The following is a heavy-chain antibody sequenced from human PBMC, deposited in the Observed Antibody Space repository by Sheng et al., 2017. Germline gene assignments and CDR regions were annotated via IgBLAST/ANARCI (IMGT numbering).Heavy chain of an antibody. CDR1: GFTFSNYA. CDR2: TRSSGATT. CDR3: TKDRSYSSGWVGGMDV. Sequence: VQLVESRGDLVQPGGSLRLSCAASGFTFSNYAMTWVRQAPGKGLEWVSGTRSSGATTYYADSVKGRFTISRDNSKNTLYLQMTSLRAEDTAVYYCTKDRSYSSGWVGGMDVWGQGTTVTVSS. D-gene: IGHD6-19*01. J-gene: IGHJ6*02. V-gene: IGHV3-23*04.